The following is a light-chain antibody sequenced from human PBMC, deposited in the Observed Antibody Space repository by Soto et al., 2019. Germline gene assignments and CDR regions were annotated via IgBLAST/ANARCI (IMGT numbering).Light chain of an antibody. Sequence: QSVLTQPPSVSAAPGQKVTISCSGSSSNIANKYVSWYQQLPGAAPKVLIFEDNKRPSGIPDRFSGSKSGTSATLGITGLQTGDEDDYYCGTWDSSQNNPLFGAGTKVTVL. V-gene: IGLV1-51*02. CDR3: GTWDSSQNNPL. CDR2: EDN. J-gene: IGLJ2*01. CDR1: SSNIANKY.